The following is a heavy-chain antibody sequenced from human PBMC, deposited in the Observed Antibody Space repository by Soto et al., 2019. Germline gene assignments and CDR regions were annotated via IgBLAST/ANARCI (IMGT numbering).Heavy chain of an antibody. J-gene: IGHJ4*02. CDR3: AKGSIVAGAIRYDLDY. D-gene: IGHD2-2*01. V-gene: IGHV3-23*01. CDR1: GFTFSNYD. CDR2: ISGRGSST. Sequence: EAQLLNSGGGLVQPGGSLRLSCAASGFTFSNYDMNWVRQAPGKGLEWVSAISGRGSSTYYADSVKGRFTISRDDSKNTAYLQMNSLRAEDTAVYYCAKGSIVAGAIRYDLDYWGQGTLVTVSS.